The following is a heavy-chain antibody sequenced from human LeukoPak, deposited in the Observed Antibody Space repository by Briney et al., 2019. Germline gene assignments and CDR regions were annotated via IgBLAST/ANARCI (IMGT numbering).Heavy chain of an antibody. CDR1: GGSISSGGYY. Sequence: SETLSLTCTVSGGSISSGGYYWSWIRRHPGKGLEWIGYIYYSGSTYYNPSLKSRVTISVDTSKNQFSLKLSSVTAADTAVYYCARESSPGSGYCSSTSCYTGAFDIWGQGTMVTVSS. J-gene: IGHJ3*02. CDR2: IYYSGST. D-gene: IGHD2-2*02. V-gene: IGHV4-31*03. CDR3: ARESSPGSGYCSSTSCYTGAFDI.